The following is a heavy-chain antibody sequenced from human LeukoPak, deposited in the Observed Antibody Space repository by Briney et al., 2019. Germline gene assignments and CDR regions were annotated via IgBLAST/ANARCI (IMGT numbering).Heavy chain of an antibody. CDR1: GGSISSYY. Sequence: SETLSLTCTVSGGSISSYYWSWIRQPAGKGLEWIGRIYTSGSTNYNPSLKSRVTMSVDTSKNQFSLKLSSVTAADTAVYYCARDAGFTMVRGVIIEDDAFDIWGQGTMVTVSS. CDR3: ARDAGFTMVRGVIIEDDAFDI. J-gene: IGHJ3*02. V-gene: IGHV4-4*07. D-gene: IGHD3-10*01. CDR2: IYTSGST.